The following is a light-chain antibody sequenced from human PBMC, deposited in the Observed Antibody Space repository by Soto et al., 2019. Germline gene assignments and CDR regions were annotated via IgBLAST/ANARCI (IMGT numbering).Light chain of an antibody. Sequence: QSTLTQPASVSGSPGQSITISCTGTSSDVGSYIYVYWYQHHPGKAPKIMIYDVSNRPSGVSNRFSGSKSGNTASLTISGLQAQDGAEYYCFLYTTYSSCVFGTWTKGTLL. CDR3: FLYTTYSSCV. CDR2: DVS. CDR1: SSDVGSYIY. V-gene: IGLV2-14*01. J-gene: IGLJ1*01.